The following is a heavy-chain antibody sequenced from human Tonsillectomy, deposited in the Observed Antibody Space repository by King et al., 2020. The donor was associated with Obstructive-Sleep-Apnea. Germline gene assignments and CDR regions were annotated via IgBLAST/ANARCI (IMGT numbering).Heavy chain of an antibody. CDR1: GFTFDDYT. CDR2: ISWDGGST. V-gene: IGHV3-43*01. D-gene: IGHD3-22*01. CDR3: AKDMHAYYNDSSRSITPRCDALDI. J-gene: IGHJ3*02. Sequence: VQLVESGGVVVQPGGSLRLSCAASGFTFDDYTMHWVRQAPGKGLEWGSLISWDGGSTYYADSVKGRFTISREHSKNSLYLQMYSLRTADTALYYCAKDMHAYYNDSSRSITPRCDALDIWGQGTMVTVSS.